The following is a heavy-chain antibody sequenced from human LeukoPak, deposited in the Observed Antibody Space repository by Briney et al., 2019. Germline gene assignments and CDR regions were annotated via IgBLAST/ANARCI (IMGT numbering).Heavy chain of an antibody. CDR3: AKGQGYSYSIPCGY. CDR1: GFTFSSYA. V-gene: IGHV3-23*01. Sequence: PGGSLRLSCAASGFTFSSYAMNWVRQAPGKGLEWVSAISGSGGSTYYADSVKGRFTISRDNSKNTLYLQMNSLRAEDKAVYYCAKGQGYSYSIPCGYGGQGTLVTVSS. D-gene: IGHD5-18*01. J-gene: IGHJ4*02. CDR2: ISGSGGST.